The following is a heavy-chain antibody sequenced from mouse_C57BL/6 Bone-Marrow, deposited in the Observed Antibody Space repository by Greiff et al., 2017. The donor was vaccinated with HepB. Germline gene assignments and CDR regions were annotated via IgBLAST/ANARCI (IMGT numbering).Heavy chain of an antibody. CDR1: GFSLSTFGMG. J-gene: IGHJ4*01. Sequence: QVTLKESGPGILQPSQTLSLTCSFSGFSLSTFGMGVGWIRQPSGKGLEWLAHIWWDDDKYYNPALKSRLTISKETSKNQVFLKIANVDTADTATYYCARRELWAYYYAMDYWGQGTSVTVSS. CDR3: ARRELWAYYYAMDY. CDR2: IWWDDDK. D-gene: IGHD1-1*02. V-gene: IGHV8-8*01.